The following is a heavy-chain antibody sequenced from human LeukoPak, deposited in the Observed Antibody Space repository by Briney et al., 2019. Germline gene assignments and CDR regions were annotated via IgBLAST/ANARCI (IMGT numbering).Heavy chain of an antibody. CDR2: IIPIFGTA. D-gene: IGHD3-22*01. J-gene: IGHJ4*02. V-gene: IGHV1-69*05. Sequence: SVKVSCKASGGTFSSYAISWVRQAPGQGLEWMGGIIPIFGTANYAQKFQGRVTITTDESTSTAYMELSSLRSEDAAVYYCARDHRTRYDSSGYYGGLGYWGQGTLVTVSS. CDR3: ARDHRTRYDSSGYYGGLGY. CDR1: GGTFSSYA.